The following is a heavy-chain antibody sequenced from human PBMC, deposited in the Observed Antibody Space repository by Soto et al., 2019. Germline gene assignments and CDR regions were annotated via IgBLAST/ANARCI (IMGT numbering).Heavy chain of an antibody. CDR1: GYTFTSYG. Sequence: QVQLVQSGAEVKKPGASVKVSCKASGYTFTSYGISWVRQAPGQGLEWIGWISAYNGNTNYAQKFQGRVTMATDTSTIRADMELRSLRSDDTAVYYCARDPMTGYLQFDYWGQGTVVTVSS. CDR3: ARDPMTGYLQFDY. CDR2: ISAYNGNT. V-gene: IGHV1-18*01. D-gene: IGHD3-9*01. J-gene: IGHJ4*02.